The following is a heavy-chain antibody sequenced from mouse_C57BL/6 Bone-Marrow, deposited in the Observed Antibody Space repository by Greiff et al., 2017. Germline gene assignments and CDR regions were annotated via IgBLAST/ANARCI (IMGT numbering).Heavy chain of an antibody. Sequence: EVQLVESGGGLVQPGGSLKLSCAASGFTFSDYYMYWVRQTPEKRLEWVAYISNGGGSTYYPDTVKGRFTISRDNAKNTLYLQMSRLKSEDTAMYYCARQLITTVVAPGYFDVWGTGTTVTVSS. J-gene: IGHJ1*03. D-gene: IGHD1-1*01. CDR2: ISNGGGST. CDR1: GFTFSDYY. CDR3: ARQLITTVVAPGYFDV. V-gene: IGHV5-12*01.